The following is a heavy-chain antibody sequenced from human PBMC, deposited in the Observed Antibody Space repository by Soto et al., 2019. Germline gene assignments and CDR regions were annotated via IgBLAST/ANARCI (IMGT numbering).Heavy chain of an antibody. CDR3: ARGRRIVGAPGDY. CDR2: INAGNGNT. Sequence: GASVKVSCKASGYTFTSYAMHWVRQAPGQRLEWMGWINAGNGNTKYSQKFQGRVTITRDTSASTAYMELSSLRSEDTAVYYCARGRRIVGAPGDYWGQGTLVTVSS. J-gene: IGHJ4*02. CDR1: GYTFTSYA. D-gene: IGHD1-26*01. V-gene: IGHV1-3*01.